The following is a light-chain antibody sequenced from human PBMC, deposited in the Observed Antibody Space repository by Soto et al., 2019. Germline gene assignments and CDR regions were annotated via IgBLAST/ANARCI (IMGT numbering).Light chain of an antibody. V-gene: IGKV3-11*01. CDR1: QSVRSY. J-gene: IGKJ4*01. Sequence: EIVLTQSPPTLSLSPGERATLSCRASQSVRSYLAWYRQKPGQAPRLLIYDASNRATGIPARFSGSGSGTDFTLTISSLEPEDFAVYYCQQRTTWPLLTSGGGTKLNI. CDR3: QQRTTWPLLT. CDR2: DAS.